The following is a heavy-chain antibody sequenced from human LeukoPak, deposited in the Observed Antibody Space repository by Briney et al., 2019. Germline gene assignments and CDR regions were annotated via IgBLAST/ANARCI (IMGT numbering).Heavy chain of an antibody. V-gene: IGHV3-7*04. J-gene: IGHJ3*02. CDR3: AREIVVVPPANNAFNI. CDR2: IKQDGSEK. D-gene: IGHD2-2*01. Sequence: GGSLRLTCAASGFTFSSYWMSWVRQTPGKGLEWVANIKQDGSEKYYVDSVKGRFTISRVNAKNSLYLQMNSLRAEDTAVYYCAREIVVVPPANNAFNIWGQGTMVTVSS. CDR1: GFTFSSYW.